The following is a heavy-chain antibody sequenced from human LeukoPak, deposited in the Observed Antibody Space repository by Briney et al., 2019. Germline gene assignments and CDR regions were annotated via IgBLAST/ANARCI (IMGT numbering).Heavy chain of an antibody. V-gene: IGHV1-18*01. CDR3: ARIRSWQWLVLDFDY. Sequence: ASVKVSCKASGYTFTSYGISWVRHAPGQGLEWMGWISAYNGNTNYAQKLQGRVTMTTDTSTSTAYMELRSLRSDDTAVYYCARIRSWQWLVLDFDYWGQGRLVTVSS. J-gene: IGHJ4*02. D-gene: IGHD6-19*01. CDR1: GYTFTSYG. CDR2: ISAYNGNT.